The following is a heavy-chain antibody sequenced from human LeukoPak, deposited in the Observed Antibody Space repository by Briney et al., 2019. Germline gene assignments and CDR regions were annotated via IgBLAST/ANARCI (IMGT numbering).Heavy chain of an antibody. V-gene: IGHV3-21*01. J-gene: IGHJ3*02. CDR1: GFTFSSYS. D-gene: IGHD3-10*01. CDR3: ARGYYGSGTSEDAFDI. CDR2: ISSSSSYI. Sequence: PGGSLRLSFAASGFTFSSYSMNWVRQAPGKGLEWVSSISSSSSYIYYADSVKGRFTISRDNAKNSLYLQMNSLRAEDTAVYYCARGYYGSGTSEDAFDIWGQGTMVTVFS.